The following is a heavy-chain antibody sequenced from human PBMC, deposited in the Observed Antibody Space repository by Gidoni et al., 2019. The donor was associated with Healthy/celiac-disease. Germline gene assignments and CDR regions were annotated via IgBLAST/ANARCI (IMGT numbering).Heavy chain of an antibody. Sequence: QVQLQESGPGLVKPSETLSLTCTVSGGSISSYYWSWIRQPPGKGLEWIGYIYYSGSTNYNPSLKSRVTISVDTSKNQFSLKLSSVTAADTAVYYCARWKLGIGIGAFDIWGQGTMVTVSS. CDR2: IYYSGST. J-gene: IGHJ3*02. CDR1: GGSISSYY. D-gene: IGHD7-27*01. CDR3: ARWKLGIGIGAFDI. V-gene: IGHV4-59*01.